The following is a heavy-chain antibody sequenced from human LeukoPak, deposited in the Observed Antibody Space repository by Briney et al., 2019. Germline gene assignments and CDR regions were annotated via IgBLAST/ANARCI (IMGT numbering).Heavy chain of an antibody. D-gene: IGHD3-10*01. CDR1: GGSISSYY. J-gene: IGHJ3*02. CDR2: IYYSGSS. V-gene: IGHV4-59*08. CDR3: ARNPYYYDSGSYYNSAFDI. Sequence: PSETLSLTCTFSGGSISSYYWSWIRQPPGKGLEWVGYIYYSGSSNYNPSLKSRVSISVDTSKNQFSLKLSSVTDADTAVYYCARNPYYYDSGSYYNSAFDIWGQGTMVTVSS.